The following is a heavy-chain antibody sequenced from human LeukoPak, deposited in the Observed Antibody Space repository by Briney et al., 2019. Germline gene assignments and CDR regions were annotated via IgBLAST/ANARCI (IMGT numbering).Heavy chain of an antibody. J-gene: IGHJ4*02. Sequence: SETLSLTCTVSGGSIGSSSYYWGWIRQPPGKGLEWIGSIYYSGSTYYNPSLKSRVTISVDTSKNQFSLKLSSVTAADTAVYYCARLVVPAAIRGWGQGTLVTVSS. CDR1: GGSIGSSSYY. D-gene: IGHD2-2*02. V-gene: IGHV4-39*01. CDR2: IYYSGST. CDR3: ARLVVPAAIRG.